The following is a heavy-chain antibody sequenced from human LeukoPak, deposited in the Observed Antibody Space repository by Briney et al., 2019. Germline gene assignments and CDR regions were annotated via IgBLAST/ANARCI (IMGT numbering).Heavy chain of an antibody. CDR1: GYSFTSYW. CDR2: IYPSDSYT. D-gene: IGHD2-15*01. V-gene: IGHV5-10-1*01. J-gene: IGHJ6*02. Sequence: GESLKISCKGSGYSFTSYWISWVRQMPGKGLEWMGRIYPSDSYTNYSPSFQGHVTISADKSISTAYLQWSSLKASDTAMYYCARWGIGYCSGGSCSQTGDYYYGMDVWGQGTTVTVSS. CDR3: ARWGIGYCSGGSCSQTGDYYYGMDV.